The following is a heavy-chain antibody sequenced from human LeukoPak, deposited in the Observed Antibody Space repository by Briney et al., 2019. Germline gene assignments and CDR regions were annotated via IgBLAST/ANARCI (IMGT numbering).Heavy chain of an antibody. CDR1: GFXFHDYA. J-gene: IGHJ4*02. V-gene: IGHV3-43*02. CDR3: AKDSLEAAGNFDY. Sequence: VGSLRLSCAASGFXFHDYAMHWVRQAPGKGLEWVSFISGDGDSTYYADSVKGRFTISRDNSKNSLYLQMNSLRTEDTALYYCAKDSLEAAGNFDYWGQGTLVTVSS. D-gene: IGHD6-13*01. CDR2: ISGDGDST.